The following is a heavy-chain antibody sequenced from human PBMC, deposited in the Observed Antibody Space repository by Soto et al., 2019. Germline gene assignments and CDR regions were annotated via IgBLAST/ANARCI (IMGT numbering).Heavy chain of an antibody. D-gene: IGHD3-9*01. CDR3: ARDPTGYYSDY. V-gene: IGHV4-30-2*01. J-gene: IGHJ4*02. CDR1: GGSIRSGCYS. CDR2: IYHSGST. Sequence: PSETLSLTCAVSGGSIRSGCYSWSWIRQPPGKGLEWIGEIYHSGSTYYNPSLKSRVTISVDKSKNQFSLKLSSVTAADTAVYYCARDPTGYYSDYWGQGILVTVSS.